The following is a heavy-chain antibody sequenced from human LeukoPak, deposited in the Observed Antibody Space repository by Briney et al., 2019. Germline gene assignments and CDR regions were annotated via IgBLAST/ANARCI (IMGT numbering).Heavy chain of an antibody. V-gene: IGHV4-34*01. CDR2: INHSGST. CDR3: ARDRGTTAMANWYFDL. Sequence: SETLSLTCAVYGGSFSGYYWSWIRQPPGKGLEWIGEINHSGSTNYHPSLKSRVTISVDTSKNQFSLKLSSVTAADTAVYYCARDRGTTAMANWYFDLWGRGTLVTVSS. CDR1: GGSFSGYY. J-gene: IGHJ2*01. D-gene: IGHD5-18*01.